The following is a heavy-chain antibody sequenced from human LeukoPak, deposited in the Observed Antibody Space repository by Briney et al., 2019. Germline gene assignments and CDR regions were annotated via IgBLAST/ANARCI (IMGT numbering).Heavy chain of an antibody. V-gene: IGHV1-18*01. J-gene: IGHJ4*02. CDR1: GYTLTNYG. CDR2: ISAYNGDT. Sequence: ASVKVSCKASGYTLTNYGLIWVRQAPGQGLEWMGWISAYNGDTHYAQTVQGRVTMTRDTSTSTAYMELRSLRSDDTAVYYCAREFEHCTTSSCYALFDYWGQGTLDTVSS. D-gene: IGHD2-2*01. CDR3: AREFEHCTTSSCYALFDY.